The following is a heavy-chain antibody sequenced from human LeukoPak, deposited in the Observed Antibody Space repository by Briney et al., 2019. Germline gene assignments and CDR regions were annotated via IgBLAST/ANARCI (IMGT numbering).Heavy chain of an antibody. Sequence: PGGSLRLSCAASGFTFSSYTMTWVRQAPGEGLEWVSSISRSSNYIYYADSLKGRFTISRDNAKNSLYLQVNSLRAEDTAVYYCARNYYDSSGYVVNGAFDIWGQGTMVTVSS. CDR1: GFTFSSYT. J-gene: IGHJ3*02. CDR3: ARNYYDSSGYVVNGAFDI. CDR2: ISRSSNYI. D-gene: IGHD3-22*01. V-gene: IGHV3-21*01.